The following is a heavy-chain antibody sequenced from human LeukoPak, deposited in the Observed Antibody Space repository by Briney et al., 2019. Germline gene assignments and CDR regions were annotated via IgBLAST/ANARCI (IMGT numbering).Heavy chain of an antibody. CDR3: TLLAVASDFDY. D-gene: IGHD6-19*01. Sequence: RGSLRLSCAVSRFPFSVYEMNWVRQAPGKGLEWVSNIASSGTTKYYADSVKGRFSISRDHAKSSLYLQMNSLRVEDTAVYYCTLLAVASDFDYWGQGALVTVSS. V-gene: IGHV3-48*03. CDR2: IASSGTTK. J-gene: IGHJ4*02. CDR1: RFPFSVYE.